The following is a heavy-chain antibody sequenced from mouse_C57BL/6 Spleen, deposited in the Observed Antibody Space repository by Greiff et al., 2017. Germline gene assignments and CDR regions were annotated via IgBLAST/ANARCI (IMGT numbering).Heavy chain of an antibody. V-gene: IGHV5-4*03. Sequence: EVMLVESGGGLVKPGGSLKLSCAASGFTFSSYAMSWVRQTPEKRLEWVATLSAGGSYTYYPDNVKGRFTISKDNAKKNLYLQMSHLKSEDTAMYYCARGGSNYDAMDYWGQGTSVTVSA. CDR2: LSAGGSYT. CDR3: ARGGSNYDAMDY. CDR1: GFTFSSYA. D-gene: IGHD2-5*01. J-gene: IGHJ4*01.